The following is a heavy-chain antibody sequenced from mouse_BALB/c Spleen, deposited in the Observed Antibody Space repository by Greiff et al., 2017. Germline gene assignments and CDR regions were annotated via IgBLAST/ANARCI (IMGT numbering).Heavy chain of an antibody. D-gene: IGHD1-1*01. J-gene: IGHJ4*01. CDR1: GFSLTGYG. CDR2: IWGDGST. V-gene: IGHV2-6-7*01. Sequence: VMLVESGPGLVAPSQSLSITCTVSGFSLTGYGVNWVRQPPGKGLEWLGMIWGDGSTDYNSALKSRLSISKDNSKSQVFLKMNSLQTDDTARYYCAREDYYGSSSAMDYWGQGTSVTVSS. CDR3: AREDYYGSSSAMDY.